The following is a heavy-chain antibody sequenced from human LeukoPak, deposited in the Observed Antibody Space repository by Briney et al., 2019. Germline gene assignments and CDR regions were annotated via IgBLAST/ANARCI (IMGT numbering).Heavy chain of an antibody. CDR1: GYSFTNFW. D-gene: IGHD2-15*01. V-gene: IGHV5-51*01. CDR3: ARRYCSGGNCYYYFDY. J-gene: IGHJ4*02. Sequence: GESLTISCKASGYSFTNFWIGWVRQMPGKGLEWMGVIYPGDSDTRYSPSFQGQVTISADKSISTAYLQWSSLKASDTAMYYCARRYCSGGNCYYYFDYWGQGTLVTVSS. CDR2: IYPGDSDT.